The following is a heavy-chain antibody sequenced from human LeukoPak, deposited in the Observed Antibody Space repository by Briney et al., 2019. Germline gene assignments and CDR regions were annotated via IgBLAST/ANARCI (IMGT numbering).Heavy chain of an antibody. V-gene: IGHV6-1*01. CDR2: AYYRSKWYY. D-gene: IGHD6-19*01. CDR1: GDSVSGNRVA. Sequence: SQTLSLTCAISGDSVSGNRVAWNWIRQSPSRGLEWLGRAYYRSKWYYDYAVSVQGRITINPDTSKNQYSLQLNSVTPEGTAVYYCARSGGEQWLGNWFDPWGQGTLVTVSS. CDR3: ARSGGEQWLGNWFDP. J-gene: IGHJ5*02.